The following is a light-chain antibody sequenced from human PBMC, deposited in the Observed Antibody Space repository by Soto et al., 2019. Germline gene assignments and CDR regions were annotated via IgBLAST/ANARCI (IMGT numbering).Light chain of an antibody. CDR1: SSNIGAGYV. V-gene: IGLV1-40*01. J-gene: IGLJ2*01. CDR3: QSYDSSLSVHVV. Sequence: QSVLTQPPSVSGAPGQRITISCSGSSSNIGAGYVVHWYQQLPGTAPKLLIYGNGSRPSGVPDRFSDSKSDTSASLAITGLQAEDEADYYCQSYDSSLSVHVVFGGGTKVTVL. CDR2: GNG.